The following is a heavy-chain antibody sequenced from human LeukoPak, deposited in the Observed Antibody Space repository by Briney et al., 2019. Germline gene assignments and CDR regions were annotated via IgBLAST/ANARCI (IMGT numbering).Heavy chain of an antibody. D-gene: IGHD6-13*01. J-gene: IGHJ4*02. CDR3: ARGGSSWYGNYFDY. Sequence: GGSLRLSCAASGFTFSSYSMNWVRQAPGKGLEWVSYISSSSSTIYYADSVKGRFTISRDNAKNSLYLQMNSLRAEDTAVYYCARGGSSWYGNYFDYWGQGTLVTVSS. CDR2: ISSSSSTI. V-gene: IGHV3-48*01. CDR1: GFTFSSYS.